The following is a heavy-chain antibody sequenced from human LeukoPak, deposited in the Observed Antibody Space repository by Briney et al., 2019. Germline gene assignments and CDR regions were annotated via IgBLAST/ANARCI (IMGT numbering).Heavy chain of an antibody. CDR2: IYHSGST. J-gene: IGHJ4*02. CDR3: ARVKISHIVATRSLFDY. V-gene: IGHV4-38-2*02. Sequence: SETLSLTCTVSGYSIGSGYYWGWIRQPPGKGLEWIGSIYHSGSTYYNPSLKSRVTISVDTSKNQFSLKLSSVTAADTAVYYCARVKISHIVATRSLFDYWGQGTLVTVSS. CDR1: GYSIGSGYY. D-gene: IGHD5-12*01.